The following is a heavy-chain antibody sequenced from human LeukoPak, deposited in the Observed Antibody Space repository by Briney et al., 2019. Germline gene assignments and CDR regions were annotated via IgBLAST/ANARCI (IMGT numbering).Heavy chain of an antibody. CDR2: INIRGNT. J-gene: IGHJ4*02. V-gene: IGHV4-4*07. CDR1: GGSISNYY. D-gene: IGHD3-10*01. Sequence: PSETLSLTCIVSGGSISNYYWSWIRQPAGKGLQWIGRINIRGNTNYNPSLKSQVTMSVDTSKNQFSLKLHSLTAADTAVYYCAREFGDFDYWGQGTLVTVSS. CDR3: AREFGDFDY.